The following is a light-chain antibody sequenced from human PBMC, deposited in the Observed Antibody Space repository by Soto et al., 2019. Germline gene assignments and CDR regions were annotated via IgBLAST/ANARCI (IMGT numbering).Light chain of an antibody. CDR3: AAWDDSLSGRV. CDR2: KNN. CDR1: SSNIGKHD. J-gene: IGLJ3*02. Sequence: QSVVTQPPSASGTPGQRVTISCSGSSSNIGKHDVYWYLQLPGTAPKLLIYKNNQRPSGVPDRFSGSKSGTSASLAISGLRSEDEADYYCAAWDDSLSGRVFGGGTQLTVL. V-gene: IGLV1-47*01.